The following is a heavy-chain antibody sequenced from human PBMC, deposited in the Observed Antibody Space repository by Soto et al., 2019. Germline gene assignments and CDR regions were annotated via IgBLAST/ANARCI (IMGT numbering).Heavy chain of an antibody. CDR3: AKFRFGGYSSSPQYFLDY. Sequence: GSLSLSCAASGFTFSSYAMSWVRQAPGKGLEWVSAISGSGGSTYYADSVKGRFTISRDNSKNTLYLQMNSLRAEDTAVYYCAKFRFGGYSSSPQYFLDYWGQGTLVPVSS. D-gene: IGHD6-6*01. CDR1: GFTFSSYA. J-gene: IGHJ4*02. V-gene: IGHV3-23*01. CDR2: ISGSGGST.